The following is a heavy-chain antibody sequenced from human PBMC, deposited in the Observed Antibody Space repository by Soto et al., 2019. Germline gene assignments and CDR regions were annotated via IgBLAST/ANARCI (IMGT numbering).Heavy chain of an antibody. D-gene: IGHD2-8*02. CDR1: GGTFGSYA. J-gene: IGHJ6*02. V-gene: IGHV1-69*11. CDR2: IIPILNSP. CDR3: AREVPYCTSDTCANFYDMDV. Sequence: SVKVSCKASGGTFGSYAITWVRRAPGQGLEWLGRIIPILNSPAYAQKFQARVVITADEITNTAYMELNSLRFDDTPGYYCAREVPYCTSDTCANFYDMDVEGQGTTFT.